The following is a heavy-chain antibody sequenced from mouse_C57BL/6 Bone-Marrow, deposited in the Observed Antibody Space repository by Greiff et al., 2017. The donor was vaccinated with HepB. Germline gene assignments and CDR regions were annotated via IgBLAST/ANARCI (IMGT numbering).Heavy chain of an antibody. Sequence: EVMLVESGGGLVKPGGSLKLSCAASGFTFSDYGMHWVRQAPEKGLEWVAYISSGSSTIYYADTVKGRFTISRDNAKNTLFLQMTSLRSEDTAMYYCARTFYYDYEAWFAYWGQGTLVTVSA. CDR2: ISSGSSTI. CDR3: ARTFYYDYEAWFAY. CDR1: GFTFSDYG. J-gene: IGHJ3*01. V-gene: IGHV5-17*01. D-gene: IGHD2-4*01.